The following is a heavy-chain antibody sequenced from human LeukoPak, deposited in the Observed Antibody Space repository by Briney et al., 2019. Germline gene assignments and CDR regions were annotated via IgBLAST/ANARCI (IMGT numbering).Heavy chain of an antibody. CDR1: GSISRGGYY. J-gene: IGHJ4*02. D-gene: IGHD3-22*01. V-gene: IGHV4-31*03. CDR2: IHYTGST. CDR3: ARDEISATMSA. Sequence: SETLSLTCTVSGSISRGGYYWSWIRQGPGRGLEWLGFIHYTGSTSYNPSLKSRVTISIDTSKNQFSLKLTSVTAADTALYFCARDEISATMSAWGQGTLVTVSS.